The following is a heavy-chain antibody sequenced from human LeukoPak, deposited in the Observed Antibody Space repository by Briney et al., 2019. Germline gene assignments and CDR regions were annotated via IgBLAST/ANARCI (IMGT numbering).Heavy chain of an antibody. J-gene: IGHJ6*04. D-gene: IGHD3-10*01. Sequence: PGGSLRLSCAASGFTFSNYGMHWVRQAPGKGLEWVAIIWYDGSNKFYADSVKGRFTISRDNSKNTLYLQMNSLRAEDTAVYYCARDLYYYGSSYYYGMDVWGKGTTVTVSS. CDR2: IWYDGSNK. CDR1: GFTFSNYG. CDR3: ARDLYYYGSSYYYGMDV. V-gene: IGHV3-33*01.